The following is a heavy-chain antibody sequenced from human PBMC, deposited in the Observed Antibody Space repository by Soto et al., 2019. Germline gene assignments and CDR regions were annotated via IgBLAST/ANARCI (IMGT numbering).Heavy chain of an antibody. Sequence: EVQLLESGGGLVQPGGSLRLSCAASGLTFSNYGLSWVRQAPGKGLEWVSGITGSGDSTYSADSVKGRFTTSRDNSKNTLYLQMNSLRAEDTAVYHCAAYGDNPSDGYYYYGMDVWGLGTTVTVAS. CDR2: ITGSGDST. D-gene: IGHD4-17*01. J-gene: IGHJ6*02. V-gene: IGHV3-23*01. CDR3: AAYGDNPSDGYYYYGMDV. CDR1: GLTFSNYG.